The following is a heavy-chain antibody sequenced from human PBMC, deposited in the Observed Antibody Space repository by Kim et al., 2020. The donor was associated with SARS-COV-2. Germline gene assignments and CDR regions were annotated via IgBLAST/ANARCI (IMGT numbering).Heavy chain of an antibody. Sequence: GGSLRLSCAASGFTFSSYAMHWVRQAPGKGLEWVAVISYDGSNKYYADSVKGRFTISRDNSKNTLYLQMNSLRAEDTAVYYCARDRIVVVPAAISANWFDPWGQGTLVTVSS. CDR1: GFTFSSYA. CDR2: ISYDGSNK. J-gene: IGHJ5*02. CDR3: ARDRIVVVPAAISANWFDP. V-gene: IGHV3-30-3*01. D-gene: IGHD2-2*01.